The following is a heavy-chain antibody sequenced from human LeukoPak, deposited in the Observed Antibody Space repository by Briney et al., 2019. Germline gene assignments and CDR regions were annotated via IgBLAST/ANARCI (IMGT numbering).Heavy chain of an antibody. CDR2: INPNSGGT. D-gene: IGHD6-19*01. Sequence: ASVKVSCKASGYTFTGYYMHWVRQAPGQGLEWMGWINPNSGGTNYAQKFQGRSTMTRDTSISTAYMELSRLRSDDTAVYYCARPGATTGYSSGWYSYWGQGTLVTVSS. V-gene: IGHV1-2*02. J-gene: IGHJ4*02. CDR3: ARPGATTGYSSGWYSY. CDR1: GYTFTGYY.